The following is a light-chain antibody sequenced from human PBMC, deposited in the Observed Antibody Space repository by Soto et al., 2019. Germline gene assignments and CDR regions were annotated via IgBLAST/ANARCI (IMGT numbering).Light chain of an antibody. Sequence: QSALTQPSSASGSPGQSGTISCTGTKNDIGVYDFVSWYQHHPGKAPRLIIYEVVQRPSGVPDRFSGSKSGNTASLTVAGLQAADEADYFCKSYAGSNTDVFGSGTKLTVL. CDR3: KSYAGSNTDV. V-gene: IGLV2-8*01. CDR1: KNDIGVYDF. CDR2: EVV. J-gene: IGLJ1*01.